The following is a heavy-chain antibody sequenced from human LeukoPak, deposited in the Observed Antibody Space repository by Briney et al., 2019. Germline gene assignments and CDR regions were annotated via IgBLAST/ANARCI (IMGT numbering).Heavy chain of an antibody. CDR3: ARRVHRGFGDSSGYYGPYFDY. J-gene: IGHJ4*02. Sequence: SETLSLTCTVSGGSISSSGYSWGWIRQPPGKGLEWIGSIYYGGSTYYYPSLKSRVTMSVDTSKNQFSLKLSSVTAADTAVYYCARRVHRGFGDSSGYYGPYFDYWGQGTLVIVSS. CDR2: IYYGGST. V-gene: IGHV4-39*01. CDR1: GGSISSSGYS. D-gene: IGHD3-22*01.